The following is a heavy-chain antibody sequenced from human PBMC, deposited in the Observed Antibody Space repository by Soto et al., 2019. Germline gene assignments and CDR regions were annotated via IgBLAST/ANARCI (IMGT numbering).Heavy chain of an antibody. CDR3: ARGRIQLWYTFDY. D-gene: IGHD5-18*01. CDR2: IXYSGSX. V-gene: IGHV4-59*01. J-gene: IGHJ4*02. Sequence: SXTLSLTCTVSGGSIRSYYWSWIRQPPGNGLDWIGQIXYSGSXPNNPPLKSRXXISVDTSXXQFYTKLSPVTAPDTAVHYCARGRIQLWYTFDYWGQGTLVTVSS. CDR1: GGSIRSYY.